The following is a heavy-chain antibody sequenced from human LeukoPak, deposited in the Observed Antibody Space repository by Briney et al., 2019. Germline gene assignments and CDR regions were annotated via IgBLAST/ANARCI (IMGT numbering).Heavy chain of an antibody. Sequence: GGSLRLSCAASGFTFSSYWMHWVRQAPGKGLVWVSRINTDGSSTSYADSVKGRFTISRDNAKNTLYLQMNSLRAEDTALYYCAKGTGATWGFDAFDIWGQGTMVTVSS. D-gene: IGHD1-26*01. CDR3: AKGTGATWGFDAFDI. V-gene: IGHV3-74*01. J-gene: IGHJ3*02. CDR1: GFTFSSYW. CDR2: INTDGSST.